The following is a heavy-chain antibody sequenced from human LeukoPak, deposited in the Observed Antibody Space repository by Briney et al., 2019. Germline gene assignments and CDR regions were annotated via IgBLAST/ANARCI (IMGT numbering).Heavy chain of an antibody. D-gene: IGHD6-6*01. CDR1: GGSISSYY. CDR3: ARCLYSSSSWGVDYYYGMDV. CDR2: IYYSGST. Sequence: SETLSLTCTVSGGSISSYYWSWIRQPPGKGLEWTGYIYYSGSTNYNPSLKSRVTISVDTSKNQFSLKLSSVTAADTAVYYCARCLYSSSSWGVDYYYGMDVWGQGTTVTVS. J-gene: IGHJ6*02. V-gene: IGHV4-59*01.